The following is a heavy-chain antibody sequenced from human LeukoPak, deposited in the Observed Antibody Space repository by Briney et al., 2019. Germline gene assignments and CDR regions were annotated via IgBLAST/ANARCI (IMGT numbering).Heavy chain of an antibody. V-gene: IGHV4-39*07. Sequence: SETLSLTCTVSGGSISSNTYYWAWVRQPPGKGLEWIASTYYSGTTYYNPSLKSRVTISVDTSKNQFSLKLSSVTAADTAVYYCARCGYSGYDFNWFDPWGQGTLVTVSS. CDR1: GGSISSNTYY. CDR3: ARCGYSGYDFNWFDP. D-gene: IGHD5-12*01. J-gene: IGHJ5*02. CDR2: TYYSGTT.